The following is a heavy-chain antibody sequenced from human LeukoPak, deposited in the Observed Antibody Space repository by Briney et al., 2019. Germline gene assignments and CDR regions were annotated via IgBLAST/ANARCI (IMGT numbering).Heavy chain of an antibody. CDR1: GFTFRAYY. Sequence: GGSRRLSCAASGFTFRAYYMSWIRKAPGKGLEGVSYISSSSSYPNYADSVKGRFTISRDNAKNSLYLQMNSLRAEDTAVYYCARVGSMVRGPNYFDYWGQGTVVTVSS. CDR2: ISSSSSYP. J-gene: IGHJ4*02. V-gene: IGHV3-11*06. CDR3: ARVGSMVRGPNYFDY. D-gene: IGHD3-10*01.